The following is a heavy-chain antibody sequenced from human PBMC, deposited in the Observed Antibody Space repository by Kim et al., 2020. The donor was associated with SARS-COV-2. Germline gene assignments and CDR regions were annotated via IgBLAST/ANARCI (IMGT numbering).Heavy chain of an antibody. CDR2: ISWHSGSI. V-gene: IGHV3-9*01. J-gene: IGHJ1*01. D-gene: IGHD6-13*01. CDR1: GFTFDDYA. CDR3: AKDRPKKSAAGTMESFQN. Sequence: GGSLRLSCAASGFTFDDYAMHWVRQAPGKGLEWVSGISWHSGSIGYADSVKGRFTISRDSAKNSLYLQMNSLRAEDTALYYCAKDRPKKSAAGTMESFQNRGQSTLVTVSS.